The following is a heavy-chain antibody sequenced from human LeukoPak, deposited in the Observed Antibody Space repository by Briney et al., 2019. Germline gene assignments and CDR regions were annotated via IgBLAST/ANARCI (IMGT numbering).Heavy chain of an antibody. CDR3: ATSQTYYYDSSTQD. V-gene: IGHV1-24*01. D-gene: IGHD3-22*01. CDR2: FDPEDGET. CDR1: GYTLTELS. J-gene: IGHJ4*02. Sequence: ASVKVSCKVSGYTLTELSMHWVRQAPGKGLEWMGGFDPEDGETIYAQKFQGRVTMTEDTSTDTAYMELSSLRSEDTAVYYCATSQTYYYDSSTQDWGQGTLVTVSS.